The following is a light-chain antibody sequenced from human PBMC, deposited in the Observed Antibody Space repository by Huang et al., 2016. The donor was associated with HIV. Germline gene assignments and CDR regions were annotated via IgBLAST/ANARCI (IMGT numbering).Light chain of an antibody. CDR1: QDMSNY. J-gene: IGKJ5*01. Sequence: AIRITQSPSSLSASTGDRVTITCRASQDMSNYLAWYQQKPGEAPKLLIFAASTLQSGVPARFSGGGSGTDFTLTINCLQSEDLATYFCQQYDTYPHTCGQGTRVEIK. CDR2: AAS. CDR3: QQYDTYPHT. V-gene: IGKV1-8*01.